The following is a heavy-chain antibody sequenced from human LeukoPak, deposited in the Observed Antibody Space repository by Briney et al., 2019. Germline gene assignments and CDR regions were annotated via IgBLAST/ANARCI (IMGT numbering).Heavy chain of an antibody. CDR2: IYYSGST. J-gene: IGHJ3*02. D-gene: IGHD3-22*01. CDR1: GGSISSYY. V-gene: IGHV4-59*01. Sequence: SETLSLTCTVSGGSISSYYWSWIRQPPGKGLEWIGYIYYSGSTNYNPSLKSRVTISVDTSKNQFSLKLSSVTAADTAVYYCARANYYDTSGYSRGAFDIWGQGTMVTVSS. CDR3: ARANYYDTSGYSRGAFDI.